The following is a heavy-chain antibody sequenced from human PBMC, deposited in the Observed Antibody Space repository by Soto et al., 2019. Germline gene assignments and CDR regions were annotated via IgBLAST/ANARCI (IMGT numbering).Heavy chain of an antibody. Sequence: QVQLVESGGGVVQPGRSLRLSCAASGFTFYSYALNWVRQTPGKGLEWVAVISYDGSNTYHADSVKGRFTISRDNSKNTLYLQMNSLRGDDTALYYCARVQGRGDGSGTRKGYGMDVWGQGTTVTVSS. V-gene: IGHV3-30-3*01. CDR3: ARVQGRGDGSGTRKGYGMDV. CDR2: ISYDGSNT. CDR1: GFTFYSYA. D-gene: IGHD3-10*01. J-gene: IGHJ6*02.